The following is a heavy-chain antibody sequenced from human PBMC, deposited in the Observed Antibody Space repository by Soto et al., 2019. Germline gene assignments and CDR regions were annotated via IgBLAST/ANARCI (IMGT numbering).Heavy chain of an antibody. CDR3: ARPIQYYYESSGQPAWFDP. D-gene: IGHD3-22*01. J-gene: IGHJ5*02. CDR2: INAGNGNT. V-gene: IGHV1-3*01. Sequence: ASVKVSCKASGYTFTSYAMHWVRQAPGQRLEWMGWINAGNGNTKYSQKFQGRVTITRDTSASTAYMELSSLRSEDTAVYYCARPIQYYYESSGQPAWFDPWAQGTLVTVSS. CDR1: GYTFTSYA.